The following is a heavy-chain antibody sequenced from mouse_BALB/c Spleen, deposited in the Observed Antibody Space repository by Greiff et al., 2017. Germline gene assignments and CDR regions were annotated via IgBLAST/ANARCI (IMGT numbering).Heavy chain of an antibody. CDR1: GFTFSSYG. D-gene: IGHD2-10*02. Sequence: EVKVVESGGGLVQPGGSLKLSCAASGFTFSSYGMSWVRQTPDKRLELVATINSNGGSTYYPDSVKGRFTISRDNAKNTLYLQMSSLKSEDTAMYYCARSTSFAYWGQGTLVTVSA. CDR3: ARSTSFAY. V-gene: IGHV5-6-3*01. CDR2: INSNGGST. J-gene: IGHJ3*01.